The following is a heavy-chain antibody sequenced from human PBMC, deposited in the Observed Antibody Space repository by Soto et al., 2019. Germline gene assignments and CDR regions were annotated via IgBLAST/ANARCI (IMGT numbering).Heavy chain of an antibody. CDR3: ARGVGSGSYFNQYNWFAP. J-gene: IGHJ5*02. Sequence: QVQLVQSGGEVKKPGASVKVSCKASGYTFTNYGISWVRQAPGQGLEWMGWINVYNGNTKYAQKIQGRVTMTTDTSTSTVYMELRSLRSDDMAVYYCARGVGSGSYFNQYNWFAPWGQGTLVTVSS. V-gene: IGHV1-18*03. D-gene: IGHD3-10*01. CDR1: GYTFTNYG. CDR2: INVYNGNT.